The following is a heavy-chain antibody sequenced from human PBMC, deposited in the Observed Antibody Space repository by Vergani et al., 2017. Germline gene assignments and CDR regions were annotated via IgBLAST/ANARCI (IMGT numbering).Heavy chain of an antibody. CDR2: IYPGDSNT. CDR3: ASGGHGSEKGGALQL. V-gene: IGHV5-51*03. J-gene: IGHJ3*01. D-gene: IGHD3-10*01. Sequence: EVQLVQSGAEVKKPGESLKISCKGSGYSFTNYWIGWVRQMPGKGLEWMGIIYPGDSNTTYSPSFQGQVTISADKSFSTAYLQWRSLQASDTATYFCASGGHGSEKGGALQLWGQGTNITVSS. CDR1: GYSFTNYW.